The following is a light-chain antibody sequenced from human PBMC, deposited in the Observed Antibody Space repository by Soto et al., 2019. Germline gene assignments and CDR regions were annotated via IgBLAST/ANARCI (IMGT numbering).Light chain of an antibody. V-gene: IGKV3-20*01. J-gene: IGKJ2*01. CDR2: GAS. Sequence: DIVMTQSPGTLSLSPGERATLSCWASRSISSSYLAWYQQKPGQAPRLLIYGASNRATGIPDRFSGSGSGKDFTLTISRLEPEDFAVYYCQKYGSSIMYTFGQGTKLEIK. CDR1: RSISSSY. CDR3: QKYGSSIMYT.